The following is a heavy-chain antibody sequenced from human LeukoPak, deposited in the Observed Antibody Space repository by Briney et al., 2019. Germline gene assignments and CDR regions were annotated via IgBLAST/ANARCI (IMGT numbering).Heavy chain of an antibody. V-gene: IGHV3-21*04. CDR2: ISSTSSDI. Sequence: NPGGSLRLSCAASGFTFSSFTMNWVRQAPGKGLEWVSSISSTSSDIYYADSVKGRFTISRDNAKNSLYLQLNGLRADDTAVYYCARSNYGPNYLDYWGQGTLVIVSS. CDR1: GFTFSSFT. J-gene: IGHJ4*02. D-gene: IGHD3-10*01. CDR3: ARSNYGPNYLDY.